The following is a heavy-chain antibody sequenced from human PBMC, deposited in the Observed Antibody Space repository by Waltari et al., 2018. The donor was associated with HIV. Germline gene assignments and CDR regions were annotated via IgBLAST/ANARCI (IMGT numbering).Heavy chain of an antibody. CDR1: GFTFSRYW. V-gene: IGHV3-74*01. Sequence: EVQLVESGGGLVQPGGSLRLSCAASGFTFSRYWMPCVRQAPGKGRVGVSRINRDGSSTSYADSVKGRFTISRDNAKNTLYLQMNSLRAEDTAVYYCASGYSSSWRSDYYYYGMDVWGQGTTVTVSS. D-gene: IGHD6-13*01. CDR3: ASGYSSSWRSDYYYYGMDV. J-gene: IGHJ6*02. CDR2: INRDGSST.